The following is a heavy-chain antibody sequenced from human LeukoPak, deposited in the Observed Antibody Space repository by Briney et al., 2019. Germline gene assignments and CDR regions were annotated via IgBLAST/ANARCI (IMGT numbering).Heavy chain of an antibody. D-gene: IGHD6-25*01. J-gene: IGHJ4*02. CDR3: ARGPQRIPSY. V-gene: IGHV3-21*01. Sequence: GGSLRLSCAASGFTFSSYSMNWVRQAPGRGLEWVSSISSSSSYIYYADSVKGRFTISRDNAKNSLYLQMNSLRAEDTAVYYCARGPQRIPSYWGQGTLVTVSS. CDR2: ISSSSSYI. CDR1: GFTFSSYS.